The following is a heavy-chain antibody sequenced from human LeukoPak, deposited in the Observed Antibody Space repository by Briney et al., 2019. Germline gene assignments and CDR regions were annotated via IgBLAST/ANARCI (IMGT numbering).Heavy chain of an antibody. D-gene: IGHD2-21*02. V-gene: IGHV4-38-2*02. CDR1: DYSSSSAYY. CDR2: ISHSGST. CDR3: ARDQAYCGGDCYFDF. J-gene: IGHJ4*02. Sequence: SETLSLTCAVSDYSSSSAYYWGWIRQPPGKGLEWIGSISHSGSTDYHPALKSRVTISVDTSKNQFSLKLRSVTAADTAVYYCARDQAYCGGDCYFDFWGQGTLVTVSS.